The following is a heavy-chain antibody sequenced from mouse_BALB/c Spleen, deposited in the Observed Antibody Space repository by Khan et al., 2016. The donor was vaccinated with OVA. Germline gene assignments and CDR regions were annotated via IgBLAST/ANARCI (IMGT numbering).Heavy chain of an antibody. J-gene: IGHJ2*01. CDR2: INPSTGYT. CDR1: GYTFTSYW. D-gene: IGHD3-3*01. CDR3: ARGTGFFDY. Sequence: QVQLKQSGAELVKPGASVKMSCKASGYTFTSYWMYWVKQRPGQGLEWIGYINPSTGYTEYNQKFKDKATLTADKSSSTAYMQLSSLTSEDSAVYYCARGTGFFDYWGQGTTLTVSS. V-gene: IGHV1-7*01.